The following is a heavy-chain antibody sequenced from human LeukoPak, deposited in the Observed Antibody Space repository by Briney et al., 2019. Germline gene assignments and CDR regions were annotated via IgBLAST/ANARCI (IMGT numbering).Heavy chain of an antibody. V-gene: IGHV4-4*07. D-gene: IGHD3-9*01. CDR1: GGPISSYY. J-gene: IGHJ3*02. CDR2: IYTSGST. CDR3: ARYRTYYDILTGYYEEGAFDI. Sequence: SETLSLTCTVSGGPISSYYWSWIRQPAGKGLEWIGRIYTSGSTNYNPSLKSRVTMSVDTSKNQFSLKLSSVTAADTAVYYCARYRTYYDILTGYYEEGAFDIWGQGTMVTVSS.